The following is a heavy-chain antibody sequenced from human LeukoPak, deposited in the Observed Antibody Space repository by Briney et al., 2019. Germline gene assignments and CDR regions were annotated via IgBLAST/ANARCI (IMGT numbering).Heavy chain of an antibody. CDR3: AKEYYDSSGYYYPATVTD. D-gene: IGHD3-22*01. J-gene: IGHJ4*02. V-gene: IGHV3-23*01. CDR1: GFTFSSYA. CDR2: ISGSGGST. Sequence: GGSLRLSCAASGFTFSSYAMSWVRQAPGKGLEWVSAISGSGGSTYYADSVKGRFTISRDNSKNTLYLQMNSLRAEDTAVYYCAKEYYDSSGYYYPATVTDWGQRTLVTVSS.